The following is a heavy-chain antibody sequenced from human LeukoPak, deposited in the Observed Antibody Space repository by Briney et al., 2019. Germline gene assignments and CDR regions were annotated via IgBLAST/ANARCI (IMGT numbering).Heavy chain of an antibody. CDR1: GGSISSSSYY. D-gene: IGHD5-12*01. V-gene: IGHV4-39*07. CDR3: ARSGITKYYFDY. Sequence: SETLSLTCTVSGGSISSSSYYWAWIRQPPGKGLEWIGSIHYSGSTYYNPSLQSRVTISIDTSKNQFSLKLRFVTAADTAVYYCARSGITKYYFDYWGQGTLVTVSS. J-gene: IGHJ4*02. CDR2: IHYSGST.